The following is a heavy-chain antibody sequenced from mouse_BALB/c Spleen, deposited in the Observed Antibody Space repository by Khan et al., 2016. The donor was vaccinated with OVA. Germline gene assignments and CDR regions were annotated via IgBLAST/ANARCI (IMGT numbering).Heavy chain of an antibody. J-gene: IGHJ3*01. D-gene: IGHD2-1*01. V-gene: IGHV1S56*01. CDR2: IYPGNVNT. CDR1: GYSFTNYY. CDR3: AREGYYGNYRAWFAY. Sequence: QVQLQQSGPEVVKPGASVRISCKASGYSFTNYYINWVKQRPGQGLEWIGWIYPGNVNTKYNENFKGKATLTADKSSSTTYMHLSSLTSDDSAVYFCAREGYYGNYRAWFAYWGQGTLVTVSA.